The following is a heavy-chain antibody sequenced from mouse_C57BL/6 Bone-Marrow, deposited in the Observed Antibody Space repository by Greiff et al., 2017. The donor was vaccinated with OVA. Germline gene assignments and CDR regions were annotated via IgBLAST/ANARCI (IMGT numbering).Heavy chain of an antibody. J-gene: IGHJ2*01. CDR1: GYTFTSYW. D-gene: IGHD2-5*01. Sequence: VKLMESGAELAKPGASVKLSCNASGYTFTSYWMHWVKQRPGQGLEWIGYINPSSGYTKYNQKFKDKAKLTADKSSSTAYMQLSSLTYEDSAVYYCARDPYSNYAYWGQGTTLTVSS. V-gene: IGHV1-7*01. CDR2: INPSSGYT. CDR3: ARDPYSNYAY.